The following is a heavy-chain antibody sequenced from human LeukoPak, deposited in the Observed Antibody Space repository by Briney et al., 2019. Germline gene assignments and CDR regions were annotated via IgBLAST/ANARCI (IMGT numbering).Heavy chain of an antibody. CDR2: INPNSAGT. D-gene: IGHD1-26*01. J-gene: IGHJ5*02. V-gene: IGHV1-2*02. Sequence: ASVKVSCKASGYTFTGYYIHWVRQAPGQGLEWMGWINPNSAGTHYAQKFQGRVTMTRDTSISTAYMELSRLRSDDTAVYYCARGSLSGSYQWNWFDPWGQGTLVTVSS. CDR1: GYTFTGYY. CDR3: ARGSLSGSYQWNWFDP.